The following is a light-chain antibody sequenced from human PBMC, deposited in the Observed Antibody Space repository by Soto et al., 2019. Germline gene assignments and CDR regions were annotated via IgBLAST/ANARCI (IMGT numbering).Light chain of an antibody. CDR1: QSVCSRC. CDR3: QPYGTTPWT. V-gene: IGKV3-20*01. CDR2: GAS. Sequence: ETVLTQSPGTLSLSPGERVTLSCRASQSVCSRCLAWYQQKPGQSPRLLIYGASSRAIGIPDRCSGSGSGTDFTLTISRLEPEDFAVYYCQPYGTTPWTFGQGTKVGIK. J-gene: IGKJ1*01.